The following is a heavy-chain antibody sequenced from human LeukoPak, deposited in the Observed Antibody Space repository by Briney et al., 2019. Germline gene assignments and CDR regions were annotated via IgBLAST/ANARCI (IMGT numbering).Heavy chain of an antibody. CDR2: IYYSGST. J-gene: IGHJ6*02. CDR3: ARVSKGLHDFWSGYYPPTYYYYGMDV. CDR1: GGSFSGYY. D-gene: IGHD3-3*01. V-gene: IGHV4-59*01. Sequence: KPSETLSLTCAVYGGSFSGYYWSWIRQPPGKGLEWIGYIYYSGSTNYNPSLKSRVTISVDTSKNQFSLKLSSVTAADTAVYYCARVSKGLHDFWSGYYPPTYYYYGMDVWGQGTTVTVSS.